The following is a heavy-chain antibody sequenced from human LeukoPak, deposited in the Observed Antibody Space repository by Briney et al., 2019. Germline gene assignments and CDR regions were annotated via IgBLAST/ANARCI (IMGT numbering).Heavy chain of an antibody. D-gene: IGHD3-10*01. Sequence: SETLSLTCAVYGGSFSGYYWSWIRQHPGKGLEWIGYIYYSGSTYYNPSLKSRVTISVDTSKNQFSLKLSSVTAADTAVYYCARARYGSGSLNFDYWGQGTLVTVSS. CDR3: ARARYGSGSLNFDY. CDR1: GGSFSGYY. J-gene: IGHJ4*02. V-gene: IGHV4-31*11. CDR2: IYYSGST.